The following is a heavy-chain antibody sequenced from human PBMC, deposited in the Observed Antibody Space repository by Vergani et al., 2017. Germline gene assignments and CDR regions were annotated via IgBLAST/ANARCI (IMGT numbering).Heavy chain of an antibody. CDR2: IKQDGSEK. Sequence: EVQLVESGGGLVQPGGSLRLSCAASGFTFSSYWMSWVRQAPGKGLEWVANIKQDGSEKYYVDSVKGRFTISRDNAKNSLYLQMNSLRAEDTAVYYCARDSGWARGSPPDYWGQGTLVTVSS. CDR3: ARDSGWARGSPPDY. D-gene: IGHD1-26*01. J-gene: IGHJ4*02. CDR1: GFTFSSYW. V-gene: IGHV3-7*03.